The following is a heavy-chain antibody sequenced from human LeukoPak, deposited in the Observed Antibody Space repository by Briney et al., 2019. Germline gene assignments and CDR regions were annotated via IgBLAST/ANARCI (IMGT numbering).Heavy chain of an antibody. CDR1: GFTFSDYG. J-gene: IGHJ4*02. V-gene: IGHV3-33*01. Sequence: PGGALRLSCAAAGFTFSDYGIHWVRQAPGQGLEGGALIWYDGSKKYYADSVKGRFTISRDNTKNTLYLQLNSLRADDTAVYYCARAHSSSSTFDLWGQGTLVTVSS. CDR2: IWYDGSKK. CDR3: ARAHSSSSTFDL. D-gene: IGHD6-6*01.